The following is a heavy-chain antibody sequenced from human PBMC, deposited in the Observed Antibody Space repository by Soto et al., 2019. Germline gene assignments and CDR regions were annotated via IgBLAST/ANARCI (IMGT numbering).Heavy chain of an antibody. CDR1: GGSFSGYY. D-gene: IGHD3-22*01. Sequence: SETLSLTCAVYGGSFSGYYWSWIRQPPGKGLEWIGEINHSGSTNYNPSLKSRVTISVDTSKNQFSLKLSSVTAADTAVYYCARAAKDYDSSGYYLPLGYYGMDVWGQGTTVTVSS. V-gene: IGHV4-34*01. J-gene: IGHJ6*02. CDR2: INHSGST. CDR3: ARAAKDYDSSGYYLPLGYYGMDV.